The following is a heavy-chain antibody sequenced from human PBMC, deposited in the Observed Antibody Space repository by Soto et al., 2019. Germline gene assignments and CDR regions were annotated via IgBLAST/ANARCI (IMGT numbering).Heavy chain of an antibody. Sequence: GGSLRLSCAASGFTFSSYSMNWVRQAPGKGLEWVSSISSSSSYIYYADSVKGRFTISRDNAKNSLYMQMNSLRAEETAVYYCARTLFDDYGLNHYYYYGMDVRGQGTPVTVSS. D-gene: IGHD4-17*01. J-gene: IGHJ6*02. V-gene: IGHV3-21*01. CDR2: ISSSSSYI. CDR1: GFTFSSYS. CDR3: ARTLFDDYGLNHYYYYGMDV.